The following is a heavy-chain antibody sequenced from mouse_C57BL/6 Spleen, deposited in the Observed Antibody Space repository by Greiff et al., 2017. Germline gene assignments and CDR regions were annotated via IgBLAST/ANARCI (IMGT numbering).Heavy chain of an antibody. CDR2: IYLGSGST. CDR3: ARGGYYGGYFDV. D-gene: IGHD1-2*01. Sequence: QFQLQQPGAELLKPGASVKMSCKASAYPFPSSWLTWVKQRPGQGLEWIGDIYLGSGSTNYNEKFKSKATLTVDTSSSTAYMQLSSLTSEDSAVYYCARGGYYGGYFDVWGTGTTVTVSS. J-gene: IGHJ1*03. V-gene: IGHV1-55*01. CDR1: AYPFPSSW.